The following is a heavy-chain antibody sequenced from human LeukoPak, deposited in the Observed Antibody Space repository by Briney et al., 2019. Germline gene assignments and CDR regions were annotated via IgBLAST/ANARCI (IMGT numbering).Heavy chain of an antibody. CDR3: ARKAQTGSHSGPFDI. Sequence: PGGSLRLSCAASGFTFNTYWMSWVRQAPGKGLEWISSISTDSLTIKYADFVSGQFTISRDNAEHLLFLQMNSLRAEDTAVYYCARKAQTGSHSGPFDIWGQGTLVTVSS. CDR1: GFTFNTYW. CDR2: ISTDSLTI. J-gene: IGHJ3*02. V-gene: IGHV3-48*04. D-gene: IGHD1-26*01.